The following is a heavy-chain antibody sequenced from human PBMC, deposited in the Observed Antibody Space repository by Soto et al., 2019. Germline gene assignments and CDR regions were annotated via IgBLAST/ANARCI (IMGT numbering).Heavy chain of an antibody. CDR3: ARDPPATRHGMDV. V-gene: IGHV3-53*01. CDR2: IYSGGST. CDR1: GFTVSSNY. Sequence: GGSLRLPCAASGFTVSSNYMSWVRQAPGKGLEWVSVIYSGGSTYYADSVRGRFTISRDNSKNTLYLQMKSLRAEDTAVYYCARDPPATRHGMDVWGQGTTVTV. J-gene: IGHJ6*02.